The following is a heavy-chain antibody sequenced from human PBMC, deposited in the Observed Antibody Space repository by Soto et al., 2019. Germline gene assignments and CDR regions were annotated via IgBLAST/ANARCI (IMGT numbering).Heavy chain of an antibody. Sequence: GASVKVSCKSSGGTFSSYAISCVRQAPGQGLEWMGGIIPIFGTANYAQKFQGRVTITADESTSTAYMELSSLRSEDTAVYYCARQTAAAGTHGYYYYGMDVWGQGTTVTVSS. CDR1: GGTFSSYA. J-gene: IGHJ6*02. V-gene: IGHV1-69*13. D-gene: IGHD6-13*01. CDR2: IIPIFGTA. CDR3: ARQTAAAGTHGYYYYGMDV.